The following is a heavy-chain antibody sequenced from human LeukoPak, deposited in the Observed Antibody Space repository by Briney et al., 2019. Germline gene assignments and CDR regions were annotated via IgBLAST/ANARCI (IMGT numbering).Heavy chain of an antibody. CDR2: IKQDGSAK. D-gene: IGHD3-10*01. J-gene: IGHJ4*02. Sequence: GGSLRLSCAVSGFTFTSYWMSWFRQAPGKGLEWVANIKQDGSAKYYVDSVKGRFTISRDNAKNSLYLQMNGLRAEDTAVYYCARDFPGQGIDYWGQGTLVTVSS. CDR3: ARDFPGQGIDY. CDR1: GFTFTSYW. V-gene: IGHV3-7*01.